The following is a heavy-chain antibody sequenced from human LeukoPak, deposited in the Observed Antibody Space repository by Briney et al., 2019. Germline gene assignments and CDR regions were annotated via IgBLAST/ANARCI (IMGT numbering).Heavy chain of an antibody. D-gene: IGHD4-17*01. CDR1: GGSISSSSYY. Sequence: SETLSLTCTVSGGSISSSSYYWGWIRQPPGKGLEWIGSIYYSGSTYYNPSLKSRVTMSVDTSKNQFSLKLSSVTAADTAVYYCARGDSEVATVTTLAWFDPWGQGTLVTVSS. CDR2: IYYSGST. J-gene: IGHJ5*02. V-gene: IGHV4-39*07. CDR3: ARGDSEVATVTTLAWFDP.